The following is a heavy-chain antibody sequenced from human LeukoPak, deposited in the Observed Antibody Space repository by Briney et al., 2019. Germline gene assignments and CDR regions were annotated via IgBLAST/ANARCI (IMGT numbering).Heavy chain of an antibody. CDR2: KKQDGSEI. CDR1: ELTLGTNG. Sequence: GGSRGSSVQAPELTLGTNGMAGFGQPQGKGRDWVAKKKQDGSEIYYVDSVKGRFTISRDTAKDSLYLQMNSLRAEDTAVYYCARDRGHSGYDLYDYWGQGTLVTVSS. J-gene: IGHJ4*02. CDR3: ARDRGHSGYDLYDY. V-gene: IGHV3-7*01. D-gene: IGHD5-12*01.